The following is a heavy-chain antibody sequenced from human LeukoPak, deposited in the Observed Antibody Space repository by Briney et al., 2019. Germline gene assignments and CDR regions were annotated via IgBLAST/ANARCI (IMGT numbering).Heavy chain of an antibody. V-gene: IGHV3-20*04. CDR2: INWNGGST. Sequence: GGSLRLSCAASGFTFDDYGMSWVRQATGKGLEWVSGINWNGGSTGYADSVKGRFTIYRDNAKNSLYLQMNSLRAEDTALYYCARYLIAAAGTLDYWGQGTLVTVSS. CDR1: GFTFDDYG. J-gene: IGHJ4*02. CDR3: ARYLIAAAGTLDY. D-gene: IGHD6-13*01.